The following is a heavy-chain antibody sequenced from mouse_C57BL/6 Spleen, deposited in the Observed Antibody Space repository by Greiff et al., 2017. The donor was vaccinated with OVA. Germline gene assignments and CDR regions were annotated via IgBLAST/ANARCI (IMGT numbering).Heavy chain of an antibody. J-gene: IGHJ1*03. CDR1: GFTFSSYA. CDR2: ISSGGDYI. Sequence: EVKVVESGEGLVKPGGSLKLSCAASGFTFSSYAMSWVRQTPEKRLEWVAYISSGGDYIYYADTVKGRFTISRDNARNTLYLQMSSLKSEDTAMYYCTRGRVYDGYLYWYFDVWGTGTTVTVSS. V-gene: IGHV5-9-1*02. CDR3: TRGRVYDGYLYWYFDV. D-gene: IGHD2-3*01.